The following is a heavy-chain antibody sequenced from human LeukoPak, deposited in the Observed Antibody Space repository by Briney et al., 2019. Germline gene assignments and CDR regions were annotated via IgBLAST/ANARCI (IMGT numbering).Heavy chain of an antibody. CDR1: GFTFSSYS. CDR2: ISSSSSTI. CDR3: ARDPDLGYGDHFDY. V-gene: IGHV3-48*01. J-gene: IGHJ4*02. D-gene: IGHD4-17*01. Sequence: PGGSLRLSCAASGFTFSSYSMNWVRQAPGKGLEWVSYISSSSSTIYYADSVKGRFTISRDNAKNSLYLQMNSLRAEDTAVYYCARDPDLGYGDHFDYWGQGTLVTVSS.